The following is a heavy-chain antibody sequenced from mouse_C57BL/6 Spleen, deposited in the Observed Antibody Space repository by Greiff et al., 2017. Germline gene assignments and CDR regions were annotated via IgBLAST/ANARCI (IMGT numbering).Heavy chain of an antibody. V-gene: IGHV1-55*01. CDR3: ARRGWDEWYFDV. CDR1: GYTFTSYW. J-gene: IGHJ1*03. Sequence: QVQLQQPGAELVKPGASVKMSCKASGYTFTSYWITWVKQRPGQGLEWIGDIYPGSGSTNYNEKFKSKATLPVDTSSSTAYMQLSSLTSEDSAVYYCARRGWDEWYFDVWGTGTTVTVSS. CDR2: IYPGSGST. D-gene: IGHD4-1*01.